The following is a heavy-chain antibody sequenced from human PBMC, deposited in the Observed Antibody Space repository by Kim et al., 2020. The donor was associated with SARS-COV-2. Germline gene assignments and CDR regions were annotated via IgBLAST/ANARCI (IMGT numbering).Heavy chain of an antibody. V-gene: IGHV4-39*01. CDR3: ARLDWNTYYFDY. D-gene: IGHD1-1*01. CDR2: IYFSGIT. Sequence: SETLSLTCTVSGGSINSINYYWGWIRQPPGKGLESIGYIYFSGITYYSPSLKSRVTMSVDTSKNQISLKLSSVTAADTGIYYCARLDWNTYYFDYWGQGALVTVSS. CDR1: GGSINSINYY. J-gene: IGHJ4*02.